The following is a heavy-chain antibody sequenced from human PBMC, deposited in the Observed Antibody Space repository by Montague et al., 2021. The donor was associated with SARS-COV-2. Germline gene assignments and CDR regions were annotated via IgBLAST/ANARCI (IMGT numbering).Heavy chain of an antibody. CDR3: ARAQNICFIANCVNYFDL. CDR1: GDSITTYY. V-gene: IGHV4-59*01. Sequence: SETLSLTCSVSGDSITTYYWTWILQSPGKGLQWIGYIFYTGSTKFNPSLKGRVSMSLNTSKNHFSLRLSAVTAADTARYYCARAQNICFIANCVNYFDLWGQGALVTVSS. CDR2: IFYTGST. D-gene: IGHD2-15*01. J-gene: IGHJ4*02.